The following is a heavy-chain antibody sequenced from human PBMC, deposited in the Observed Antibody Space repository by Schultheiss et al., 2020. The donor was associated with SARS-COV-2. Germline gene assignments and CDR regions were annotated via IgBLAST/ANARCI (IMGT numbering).Heavy chain of an antibody. CDR1: GGSISSYY. Sequence: TLSLTCTVSGGSISSYYWSWIRQPPGKGLEWLARIDWDDDKYYSTSLKTRLTISKDTSKNQVVLTMTNMDPVDTATYYCARIGMVRGVIMANYYYGMDVWGQGTTVTVSS. J-gene: IGHJ6*02. V-gene: IGHV2-70*11. CDR2: IDWDDDK. D-gene: IGHD3-10*01. CDR3: ARIGMVRGVIMANYYYGMDV.